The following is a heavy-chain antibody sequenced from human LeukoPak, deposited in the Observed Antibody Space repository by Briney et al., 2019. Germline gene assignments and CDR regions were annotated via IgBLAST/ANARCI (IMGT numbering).Heavy chain of an antibody. CDR3: ARGVKAET. CDR2: IYYSGSA. D-gene: IGHD6-13*01. V-gene: IGHV4-59*02. J-gene: IGHJ5*02. Sequence: SETLSLTCTDSGDSVSSSYWNWIRQPPGKGLEWIGYIYYSGSANYNPSLKGRVTISVDTSKNQFSLKLSSVTAADTAVYYCARGVKAETWGQGTLVTVSS. CDR1: GDSVSSSY.